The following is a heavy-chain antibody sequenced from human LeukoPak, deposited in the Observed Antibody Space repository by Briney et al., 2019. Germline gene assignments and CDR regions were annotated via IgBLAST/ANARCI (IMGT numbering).Heavy chain of an antibody. V-gene: IGHV4-59*13. Sequence: ASETLSLTCTVSGGSISRYYWSWIRQPPGKGLEWIGYIHYSGSTNSNPSLKSRVTISVDTSKNQYSLKLRSVTAADTAVYYCARDLDNSGWYVFDYWGRGNLVTVSS. J-gene: IGHJ4*02. CDR1: GGSISRYY. CDR2: IHYSGST. D-gene: IGHD6-19*01. CDR3: ARDLDNSGWYVFDY.